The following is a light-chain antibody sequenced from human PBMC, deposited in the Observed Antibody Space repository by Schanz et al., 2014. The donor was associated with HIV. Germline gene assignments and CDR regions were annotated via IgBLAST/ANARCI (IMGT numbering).Light chain of an antibody. CDR2: DVS. Sequence: QSALTQPASVSGSPGQSITISCTGTRRDIGAYNYVSWYQQYPGKAPKLIIFDVSNRPSGVPDRFSGSKSGNTASLTVSGLQAEDEAEYYCSSYTTSDTLIFGGGTKLTVL. V-gene: IGLV2-14*03. J-gene: IGLJ2*01. CDR1: RRDIGAYNY. CDR3: SSYTTSDTLI.